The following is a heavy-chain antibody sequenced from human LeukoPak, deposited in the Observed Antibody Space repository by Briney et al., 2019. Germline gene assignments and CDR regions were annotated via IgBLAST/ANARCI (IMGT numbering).Heavy chain of an antibody. J-gene: IGHJ4*02. CDR1: GFTFSSYA. Sequence: GGSLRLSCTASGFTFSSYAMSWVRQAPGVGLEWVSAISGGGGSTWYADFVKGRFTISRDNSKSTLCMQMNSLRAEDTAVYYCAKDSYDSSGSRYDYWGQETLVTVSS. CDR2: ISGGGGST. CDR3: AKDSYDSSGSRYDY. V-gene: IGHV3-23*01. D-gene: IGHD3-22*01.